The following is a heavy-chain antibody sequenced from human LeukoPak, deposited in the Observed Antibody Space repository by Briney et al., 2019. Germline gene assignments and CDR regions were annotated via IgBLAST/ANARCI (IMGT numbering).Heavy chain of an antibody. Sequence: SGGSLRLSCAASGFTFSSYAMSWVRPAPGKGLEWVSASSGSGGSTYYADSVKGRFTISRDNSKNTLYLQMNSLRAEDTAVYYCAKGGRDGYPLGYWGQGTLVTVSS. J-gene: IGHJ4*02. CDR1: GFTFSSYA. CDR2: SSGSGGST. CDR3: AKGGRDGYPLGY. D-gene: IGHD5-24*01. V-gene: IGHV3-23*01.